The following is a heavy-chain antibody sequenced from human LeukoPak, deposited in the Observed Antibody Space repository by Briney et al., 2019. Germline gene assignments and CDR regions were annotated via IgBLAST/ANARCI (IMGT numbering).Heavy chain of an antibody. Sequence: SETLSLTFTVSGGSISSGSYYWSWIRQPAGKGLEWIGRIYTSGSTNYNPSLKSRVTISVDTSKNQFSLKLSSVTAADAAVYYCARDHQADFWSGYYHSYYYMDVWGKGTTVTVSS. D-gene: IGHD3-3*01. CDR3: ARDHQADFWSGYYHSYYYMDV. J-gene: IGHJ6*03. CDR1: GGSISSGSYY. V-gene: IGHV4-61*02. CDR2: IYTSGST.